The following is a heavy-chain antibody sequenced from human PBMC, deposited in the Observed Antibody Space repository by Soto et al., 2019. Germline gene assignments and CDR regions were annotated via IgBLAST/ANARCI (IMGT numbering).Heavy chain of an antibody. D-gene: IGHD3-3*01. CDR2: IYSGGST. J-gene: IGHJ6*02. Sequence: VQLVETGGGLIQPGGSLRLSCAASGFTVSSNYMSWVRQAPGKGLEWVSVIYSGGSTYYADSVKGRFTISRDNSKNTLYLQMNSLRAEDTAVYYCARDSIFGVVVGDYYGMDVWGQGTTVTVSS. V-gene: IGHV3-53*02. CDR3: ARDSIFGVVVGDYYGMDV. CDR1: GFTVSSNY.